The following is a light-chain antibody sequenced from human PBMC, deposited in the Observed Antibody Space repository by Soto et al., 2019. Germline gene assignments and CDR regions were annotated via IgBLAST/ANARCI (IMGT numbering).Light chain of an antibody. CDR2: EVT. V-gene: IGLV2-8*01. CDR1: SSDVGYYDY. Sequence: QSVLTQPPSASGFPGQSVTISCTGTSSDVGYYDYVSWYQHHPGKAPKLVIYEVTKRPSGVPDRVSASKSGNTASLTVSGLRAEDEADYYCSSYAGSNNFVFGSGTKVTVL. J-gene: IGLJ1*01. CDR3: SSYAGSNNFV.